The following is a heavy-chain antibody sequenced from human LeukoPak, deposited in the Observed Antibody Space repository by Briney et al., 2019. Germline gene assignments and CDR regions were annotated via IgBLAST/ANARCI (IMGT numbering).Heavy chain of an antibody. Sequence: PSETLSLTCTVSGGSISSYYWNWIRQPPGKGLEWIGYIYYSGTTNSNPSLESRVTMSVDTSKNQFSLKLSSVTAADTAVYFCAGDQYGMDVWGQGTTVTVSS. CDR3: AGDQYGMDV. CDR2: IYYSGTT. V-gene: IGHV4-59*12. CDR1: GGSISSYY. J-gene: IGHJ6*02.